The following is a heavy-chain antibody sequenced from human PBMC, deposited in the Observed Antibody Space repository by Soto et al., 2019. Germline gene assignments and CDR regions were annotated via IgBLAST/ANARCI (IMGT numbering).Heavy chain of an antibody. J-gene: IGHJ4*02. V-gene: IGHV4-59*01. CDR2: IYYSGST. CDR3: ARDRSSCISTSFYVDYFDY. D-gene: IGHD2-2*01. Sequence: SETLSLTCTVSGGSISSYYWSWIRQPPGKGLEWIGYIYYSGSTNYNPSLKSRVTISVDTSKNQLSLKLSSVTAADTAVYYCARDRSSCISTSFYVDYFDYWGQGTLVTVSS. CDR1: GGSISSYY.